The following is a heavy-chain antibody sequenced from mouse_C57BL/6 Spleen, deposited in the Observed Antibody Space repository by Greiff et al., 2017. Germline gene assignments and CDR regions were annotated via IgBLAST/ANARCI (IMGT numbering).Heavy chain of an antibody. CDR3: ASYYGSSYYYAMDY. V-gene: IGHV2-9-1*01. CDR1: GFSLTSYA. J-gene: IGHJ4*01. CDR2: IWTGGGT. Sequence: QVQLQQSGPGLVAPSQSLSITCTVSGFSLTSYAISWVRQPPGTGLEWLGVIWTGGGTNYNSALKSRLSISKDNSKSQVFLKMNSLQTDDTARYYCASYYGSSYYYAMDYWGQGNSVTVSS. D-gene: IGHD1-1*01.